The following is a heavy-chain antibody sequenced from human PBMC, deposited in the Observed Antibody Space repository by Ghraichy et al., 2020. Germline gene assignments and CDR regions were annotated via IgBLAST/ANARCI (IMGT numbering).Heavy chain of an antibody. V-gene: IGHV3-30*18. CDR1: GFTFSSYG. Sequence: GGSLRLSCAASGFTFSSYGMHWVRQAPGKGLEWVAVISYDGSNKYYADSVKGRFTISRDNSKNTLYLQMNSLRAEDTAVYYCAKGDGVGPWGYYYYYMDVWGKGTTVTVSS. CDR2: ISYDGSNK. J-gene: IGHJ6*03. CDR3: AKGDGVGPWGYYYYYMDV. D-gene: IGHD3-3*01.